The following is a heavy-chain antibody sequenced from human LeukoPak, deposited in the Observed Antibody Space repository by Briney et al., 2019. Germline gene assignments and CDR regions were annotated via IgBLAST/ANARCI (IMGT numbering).Heavy chain of an antibody. D-gene: IGHD3-22*01. CDR3: ARGFYYYDSSGYIGDY. J-gene: IGHJ4*02. V-gene: IGHV3-33*01. CDR1: GFTFSSYG. Sequence: PGGSLRLSCAASGFTFSSYGMHWVRQAPGKGLEWVAVIWYDGSNKYYADSVKGRFTISRDNSKNTLYLQMNGLRAEDTAVYYCARGFYYYDSSGYIGDYWGQGTLVTVSS. CDR2: IWYDGSNK.